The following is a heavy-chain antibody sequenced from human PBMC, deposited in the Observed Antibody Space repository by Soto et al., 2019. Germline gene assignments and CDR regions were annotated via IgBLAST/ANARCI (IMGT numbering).Heavy chain of an antibody. CDR3: AKDMRGSGSYYIYGMDV. CDR1: GFTFSTDS. Sequence: PGGSLRLSCAASGFTFSTDSMNWVRQAPGKGLEWVSYISGSGRSIFYADSVKGRFTISRDNAKNTLYLQMNSLRAEDTAAYYCAKDMRGSGSYYIYGMDVWGQGTTVTVSS. V-gene: IGHV3-48*01. CDR2: ISGSGRSI. J-gene: IGHJ6*02. D-gene: IGHD3-10*01.